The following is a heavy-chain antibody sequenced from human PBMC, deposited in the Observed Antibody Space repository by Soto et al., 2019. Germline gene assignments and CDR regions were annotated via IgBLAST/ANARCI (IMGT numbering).Heavy chain of an antibody. V-gene: IGHV3-30*18. CDR2: MSSDGTKR. CDR1: GFTFRNYG. CDR3: AKDNSGWYGGHFNY. Sequence: QVQLVESGGGLVQPGRSLKLSCVASGFTFRNYGMHWVRQAPGKGLEWVAVMSSDGTKRYYADSVKGRFSISKDNSKNTLYLQMSSLRPEDTAVYYGAKDNSGWYGGHFNYWGQGTLVTVSS. D-gene: IGHD6-19*01. J-gene: IGHJ4*02.